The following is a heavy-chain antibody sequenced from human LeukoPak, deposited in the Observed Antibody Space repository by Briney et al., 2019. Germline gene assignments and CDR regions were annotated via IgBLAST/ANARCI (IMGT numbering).Heavy chain of an antibody. V-gene: IGHV3-30*01. Sequence: PGRSLRLSCAASGFTFSSYAMHWVRQAPGKGLEWVAVISYDGSNKYYADSVKGRFTISRDNSKNTLYLRMNSLRAEDTAVYYCARDKDIVVVVAATYHFDYWGQGTLVTVSS. J-gene: IGHJ4*02. CDR2: ISYDGSNK. D-gene: IGHD2-15*01. CDR3: ARDKDIVVVVAATYHFDY. CDR1: GFTFSSYA.